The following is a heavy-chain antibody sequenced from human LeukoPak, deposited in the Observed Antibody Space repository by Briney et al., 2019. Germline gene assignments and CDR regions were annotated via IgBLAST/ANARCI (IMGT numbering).Heavy chain of an antibody. CDR2: ISYDGSNK. V-gene: IGHV3-30-3*01. J-gene: IGHJ4*02. CDR1: GFTFSSNA. D-gene: IGHD3-10*01. Sequence: PGGSLRLSCAASGFTFSSNAMSWVRQAPGKGLEWVAVISYDGSNKYYADSVKGRFTISRDNSKNTLYLQMNSLRAEDTAVYYCARSSLWFGESTSGGFDYWGQGTLVTVSS. CDR3: ARSSLWFGESTSGGFDY.